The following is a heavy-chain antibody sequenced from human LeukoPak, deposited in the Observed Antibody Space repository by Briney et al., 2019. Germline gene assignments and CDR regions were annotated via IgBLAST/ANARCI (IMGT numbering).Heavy chain of an antibody. CDR2: INHSGST. CDR3: ARAGIMVRGYYGMDV. D-gene: IGHD3-10*01. CDR1: GGSFSGYY. J-gene: IGHJ6*02. Sequence: SETLSLTCAVYGGSFSGYYWSWIRQPPGKGLEWIGEINHSGSTNYNPSLKSRDTISVDTSKNQFSLKLSSVTAADTAVYYCARAGIMVRGYYGMDVWGQGTTVTVSS. V-gene: IGHV4-34*01.